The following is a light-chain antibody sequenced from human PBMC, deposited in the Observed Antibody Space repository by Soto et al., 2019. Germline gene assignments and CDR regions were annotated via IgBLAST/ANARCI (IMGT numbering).Light chain of an antibody. V-gene: IGKV1-5*01. CDR3: QQFKSGTWT. CDR2: DVS. J-gene: IGKJ1*01. CDR1: QNIERW. Sequence: DIQMTQSPSTLSASVGDRVTITCRASQNIERWLAWYQQKPGKAPKLLLHDVSSLESGVPSRFSGSGSGTEFILTINGLQPDDFATYFCQQFKSGTWTFGQGTKVEVK.